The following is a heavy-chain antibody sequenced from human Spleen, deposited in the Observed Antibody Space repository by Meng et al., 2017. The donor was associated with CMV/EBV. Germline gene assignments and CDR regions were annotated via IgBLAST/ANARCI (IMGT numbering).Heavy chain of an antibody. D-gene: IGHD5-18*01. J-gene: IGHJ4*02. V-gene: IGHV3-74*01. CDR3: AREVALHLWHDF. Sequence: GESLKISCAASGFSSSDYWIHWVRQAPGKGLVWVSRINRDGTVATYADSVQGRFTISRDNARNTLYLEMNNLRPEDTAVYYCAREVALHLWHDFWGQGTLVTVSS. CDR1: GFSSSDYW. CDR2: INRDGTVA.